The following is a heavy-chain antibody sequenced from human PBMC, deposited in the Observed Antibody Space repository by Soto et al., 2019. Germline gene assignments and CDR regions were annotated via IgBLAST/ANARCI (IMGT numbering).Heavy chain of an antibody. CDR3: AKIFGGAIATYFDN. V-gene: IGHV3-30*18. CDR2: VSSDGSKT. Sequence: QVQLVESGGGVVQPGRSLRLSCAASGFNFSNYGMHWVRQAPGKGLDWVAVVSSDGSKTYYADSVRGRFTISRDNSKSTLHLQMNSLRAEYTAVYHCAKIFGGAIATYFDNWGQGTQVTVSS. CDR1: GFNFSNYG. J-gene: IGHJ4*02. D-gene: IGHD3-3*01.